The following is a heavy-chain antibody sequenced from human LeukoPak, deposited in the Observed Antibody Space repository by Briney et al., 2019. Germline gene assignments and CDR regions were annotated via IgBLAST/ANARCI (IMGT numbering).Heavy chain of an antibody. Sequence: GGSLRLSSAASGFTFSDYYMSWIRQAPGKGLEWVSYISSSTSYTNYADSVKGRFTISRDNAKNSLYLHMNSLRAEDTAVYYCARDGMSDYDYFDYWGQGTLVTVSS. CDR3: ARDGMSDYDYFDY. D-gene: IGHD5-12*01. J-gene: IGHJ4*02. CDR1: GFTFSDYY. CDR2: ISSSTSYT. V-gene: IGHV3-11*05.